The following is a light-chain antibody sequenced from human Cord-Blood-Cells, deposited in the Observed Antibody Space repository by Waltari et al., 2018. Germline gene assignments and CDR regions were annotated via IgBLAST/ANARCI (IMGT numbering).Light chain of an antibody. V-gene: IGLV1-40*01. CDR1: RSNIGACYY. CDR2: GNS. Sequence: QSVATQPPSVSGAPGQRVTISCTGTRSNIGACYYVHGYQQLPGTAPNLLTYGNSNRPSGVPDRFSGSKSGTSASLAITGLQAEDEADYYCQSYDRSLSGWVFGGGTKLTFL. CDR3: QSYDRSLSGWV. J-gene: IGLJ2*01.